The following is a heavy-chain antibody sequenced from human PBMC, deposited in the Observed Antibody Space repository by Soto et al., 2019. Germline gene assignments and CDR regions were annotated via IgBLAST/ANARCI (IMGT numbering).Heavy chain of an antibody. Sequence: PSETLSLTCTVSGGSIISSNYYWGWIRQPPGKGLEYIGSIYYSGSSYYNPSLKSRVTISVDRSKNQFSLKLSSVTAADTAVYYCARVPDYWGQGTLVTVSS. CDR3: ARVPDY. CDR2: IYYSGSS. J-gene: IGHJ4*02. V-gene: IGHV4-39*07. CDR1: GGSIISSNYY.